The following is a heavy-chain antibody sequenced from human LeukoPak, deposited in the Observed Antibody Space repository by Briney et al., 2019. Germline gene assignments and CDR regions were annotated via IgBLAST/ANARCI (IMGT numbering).Heavy chain of an antibody. V-gene: IGHV4-34*01. CDR2: INHSGST. J-gene: IGHJ1*01. Sequence: SETLSLTCAVYGGSFSGYYWSWIRQPPGKGLEWIGEINHSGSTNYNPSLKSRVTISVDTSKNQFSLKLSSVTAADMAVYYCAGLYRGWLVGATTREHWGQGTLVTVSS. CDR1: GGSFSGYY. CDR3: AGLYRGWLVGATTREH. D-gene: IGHD1-26*01.